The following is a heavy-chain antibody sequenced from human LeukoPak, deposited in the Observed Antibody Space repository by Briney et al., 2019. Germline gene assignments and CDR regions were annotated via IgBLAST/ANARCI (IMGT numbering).Heavy chain of an antibody. J-gene: IGHJ4*02. CDR3: ARGDHYGDYVFDY. CDR2: INHSGST. V-gene: IGHV4-34*01. D-gene: IGHD4-17*01. Sequence: SETLSLTCTVYGGSFSGYYWSWIRQPPGKGLEWIGEINHSGSTNYNPSLKSRVTISVDTSKNQFSLKLSSVTAADTAVYYCARGDHYGDYVFDYWGQGTLVTVSS. CDR1: GGSFSGYY.